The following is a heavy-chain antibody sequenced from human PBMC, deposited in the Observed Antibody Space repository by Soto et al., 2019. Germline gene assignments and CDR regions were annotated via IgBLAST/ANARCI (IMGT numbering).Heavy chain of an antibody. D-gene: IGHD1-26*01. CDR1: GFTFSSYG. Sequence: QVQLVESGGGVVQPGRSLRLSCAASGFTFSSYGMHWVRQAPGKGLEWVAVIWYDGSNKYYADSVKGRFTISRDNSKNTLYLQMNSLRAEDTAVYYCARDLGSYYGGGYYYGIDVWSQGTMVTVSS. V-gene: IGHV3-33*01. CDR3: ARDLGSYYGGGYYYGIDV. J-gene: IGHJ6*02. CDR2: IWYDGSNK.